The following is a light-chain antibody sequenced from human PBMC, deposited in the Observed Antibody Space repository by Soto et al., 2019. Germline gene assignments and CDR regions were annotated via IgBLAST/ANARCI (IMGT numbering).Light chain of an antibody. CDR3: SSSTTFTTLV. J-gene: IGLJ1*01. Sequence: QSVLTQPASVSGSAGQSITISCTGTSNDVGSYDFVSWYQQQPGKAPKLLIYEVSNRPSGVSHRFSGSKSDNTASLTISGLQSEDEADYYCSSSTTFTTLVFGTGTKVTVL. V-gene: IGLV2-14*01. CDR2: EVS. CDR1: SNDVGSYDF.